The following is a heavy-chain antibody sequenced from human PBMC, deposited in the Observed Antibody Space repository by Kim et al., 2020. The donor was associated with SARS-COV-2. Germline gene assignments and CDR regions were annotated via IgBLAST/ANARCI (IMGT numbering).Heavy chain of an antibody. CDR3: AKDLSIYVWGRLDAFDI. V-gene: IGHV3-33*06. Sequence: GKGGFTISRDNSKNTLYLQMNSLRAEDTAVYYCAKDLSIYVWGRLDAFDIWGQGTMVTVSS. J-gene: IGHJ3*02. D-gene: IGHD3-16*01.